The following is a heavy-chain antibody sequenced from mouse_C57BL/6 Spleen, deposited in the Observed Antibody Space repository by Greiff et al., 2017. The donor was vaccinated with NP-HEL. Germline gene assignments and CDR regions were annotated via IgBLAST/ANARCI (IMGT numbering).Heavy chain of an antibody. CDR2: IHPNSGST. V-gene: IGHV1-64*01. Sequence: QVQLQQPGAELVKPGASVKLSCKASGYTFTSYWMHWVKQRPGQGLEWIGMIHPNSGSTNYNEKFKSKATLTVDKSSSTAYMQLSSLTSEDSAVYYCARSEGYGNFAWFAYWGQGTLVTVSA. CDR1: GYTFTSYW. D-gene: IGHD2-1*01. J-gene: IGHJ3*01. CDR3: ARSEGYGNFAWFAY.